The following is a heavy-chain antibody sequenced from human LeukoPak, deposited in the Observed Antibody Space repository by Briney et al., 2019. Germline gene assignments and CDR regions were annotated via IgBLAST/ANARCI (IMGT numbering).Heavy chain of an antibody. D-gene: IGHD2-21*02. J-gene: IGHJ4*02. Sequence: GGSLRLSCAASGLTVSSNYMSWVRQAPGKGLEWVSAIHRGININCADSVKGRFTISRDNSKNTLYLQMNNLRAEDTAVYYCRICGGDCSLIDCWGQGTRVTVSS. CDR3: RICGGDCSLIDC. CDR1: GLTVSSNY. V-gene: IGHV3-53*01. CDR2: IHRGINI.